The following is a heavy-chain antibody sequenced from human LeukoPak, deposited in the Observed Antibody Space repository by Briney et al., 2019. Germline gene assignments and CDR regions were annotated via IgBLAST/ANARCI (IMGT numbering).Heavy chain of an antibody. CDR1: GFTSGDYA. CDR2: IRSKAYGGTT. J-gene: IGHJ4*02. V-gene: IGHV3-49*04. Sequence: GGSLRLSCTASGFTSGDYAMSWVRQAPGKGLEWVGFIRSKAYGGTTEYAASVKGRFTISRDDSKSIAYLQMNSLKTEDTAVYYCTREGDFWSGYRDYWGQGTLVTVSS. D-gene: IGHD3-3*01. CDR3: TREGDFWSGYRDY.